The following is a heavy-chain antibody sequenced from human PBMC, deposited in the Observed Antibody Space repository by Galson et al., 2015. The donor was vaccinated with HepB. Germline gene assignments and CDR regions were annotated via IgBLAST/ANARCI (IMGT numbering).Heavy chain of an antibody. Sequence: SLRLSCAASRFTFSTYAMHWVRQAPGKGLEWVAVIRYDGSDKDYADSVKGRFTISRDNSKNTVSLQMNSLKVEDTAVYYCATDQYYYGSGDYYNPEYWGQGTLVTVSS. CDR1: RFTFSTYA. D-gene: IGHD3-10*01. J-gene: IGHJ4*02. V-gene: IGHV3-33*01. CDR3: ATDQYYYGSGDYYNPEY. CDR2: IRYDGSDK.